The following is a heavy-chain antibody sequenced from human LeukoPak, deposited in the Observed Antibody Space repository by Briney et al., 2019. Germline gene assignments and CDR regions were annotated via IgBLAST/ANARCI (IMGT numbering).Heavy chain of an antibody. CDR2: INHSGST. CDR1: GGSFSGYC. CDR3: ARINSVVGY. J-gene: IGHJ4*02. V-gene: IGHV4-34*01. D-gene: IGHD4-23*01. Sequence: PSETLSLTCAVYGGSFSGYCWSWIRQPPGKGLEWIGEINHSGSTNYNPSLKSRVTISVDTSKNQFSLKLSSVTAADTAVYYCARINSVVGYWGQGTLVTVSS.